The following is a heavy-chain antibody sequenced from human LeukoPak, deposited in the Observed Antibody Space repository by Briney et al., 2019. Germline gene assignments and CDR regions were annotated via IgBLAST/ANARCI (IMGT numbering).Heavy chain of an antibody. CDR2: IYYSGST. J-gene: IGHJ4*02. CDR3: ASLNVVPAAIRSDY. Sequence: PSQTLSLTCTVSGGSISSGGYYWSWIRQHPGKGLEWIGYIYYSGSTYYNPSLKSRVTISVDTSKNQFSLKLSSATAADTAVYYCASLNVVPAAIRSDYWGQGTLVTVSS. V-gene: IGHV4-31*03. D-gene: IGHD2-2*01. CDR1: GGSISSGGYY.